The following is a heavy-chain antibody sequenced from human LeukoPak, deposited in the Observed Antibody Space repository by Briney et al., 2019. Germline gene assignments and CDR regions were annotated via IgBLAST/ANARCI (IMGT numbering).Heavy chain of an antibody. CDR2: IYTSGST. J-gene: IGHJ6*03. D-gene: IGHD6-13*01. CDR3: ARDGGGSSWYGVYYYYMDV. V-gene: IGHV4-61*02. CDR1: GDSISSGSYY. Sequence: SETLSLTCTVSGDSISSGSYYWSWIRQPAGKGLEWIGRIYTSGSTNYNPSLKSRVTISVDTSKNQFSLKLSSVTAADTAVYYCARDGGGSSWYGVYYYYMDVWGKGTTVTISS.